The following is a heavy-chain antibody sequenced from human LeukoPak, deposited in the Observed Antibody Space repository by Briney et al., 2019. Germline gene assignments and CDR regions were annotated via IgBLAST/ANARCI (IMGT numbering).Heavy chain of an antibody. CDR2: IYYSGST. Sequence: SETLSLTCTVSGGSISSYYWSWIRQPPGKGLEWIGYIYYSGSTNYNPSLKSRVTISVDTSKNQFSLKLSSVTAADTAVYYCARAVGYYYGSGSYNNYYYMDVWGKGTTVTASS. J-gene: IGHJ6*03. D-gene: IGHD3-10*01. CDR1: GGSISSYY. CDR3: ARAVGYYYGSGSYNNYYYMDV. V-gene: IGHV4-59*01.